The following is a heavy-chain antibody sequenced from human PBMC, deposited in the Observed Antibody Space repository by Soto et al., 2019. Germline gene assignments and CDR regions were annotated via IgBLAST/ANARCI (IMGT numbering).Heavy chain of an antibody. CDR1: GGSISSYY. CDR2: VYYSGSA. CDR3: ARVYGSPAYYFDY. V-gene: IGHV4-59*01. Sequence: SETLSLTCTVSGGSISSYYWSWIRQPTGKGLEWIGYVYYSGSANYNPSLKSRVTISVDTSKNQFSLDLRSVTAADTAVYFCARVYGSPAYYFDYWGRGTLVAVSS. D-gene: IGHD3-10*01. J-gene: IGHJ4*02.